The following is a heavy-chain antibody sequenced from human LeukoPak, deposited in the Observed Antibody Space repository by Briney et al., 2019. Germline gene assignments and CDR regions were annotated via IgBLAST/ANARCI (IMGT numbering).Heavy chain of an antibody. CDR3: ARLREDYGDYGAGWFDP. Sequence: GESLKISCKGSGYSFTSYWISWVRQMPEKGLEWMGRIDPSDSYTNYSPSFQGHVTISADKSISTAYLQWSSLKASDTAMYYCARLREDYGDYGAGWFDPWGQGTLVTVSS. CDR1: GYSFTSYW. V-gene: IGHV5-10-1*01. J-gene: IGHJ5*02. CDR2: IDPSDSYT. D-gene: IGHD4-17*01.